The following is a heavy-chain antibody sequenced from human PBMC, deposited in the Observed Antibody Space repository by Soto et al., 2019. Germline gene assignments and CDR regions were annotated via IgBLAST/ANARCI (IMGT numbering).Heavy chain of an antibody. J-gene: IGHJ5*02. Sequence: SETLSLTCTVSGGSVSSGSYYWSWIRQPPGKGLEWIGFVYYSGSTNYNPSVKSRVTISVDTSKNQFSLKLSSVTAADTAVYYCASVGSRGLENWFDPCGRGTLVIVSS. CDR3: ASVGSRGLENWFDP. CDR1: GGSVSSGSYY. V-gene: IGHV4-61*01. CDR2: VYYSGST. D-gene: IGHD3-10*01.